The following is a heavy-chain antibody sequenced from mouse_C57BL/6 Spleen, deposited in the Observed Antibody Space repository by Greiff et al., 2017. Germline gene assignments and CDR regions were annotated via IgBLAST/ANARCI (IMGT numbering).Heavy chain of an antibody. Sequence: VQLQQPGAELVMPGASVKLSCKASGYTFTSYWMHWVKQRPGQGLEWIGEIDPSDSYTNYNQKFKGQSTLTVDKSSSTAYMQLSSLTFEDSAVYYCASLYYYGSSYGFAYGGQGTLVTVSA. D-gene: IGHD1-1*01. V-gene: IGHV1-69*01. CDR1: GYTFTSYW. CDR3: ASLYYYGSSYGFAY. J-gene: IGHJ3*01. CDR2: IDPSDSYT.